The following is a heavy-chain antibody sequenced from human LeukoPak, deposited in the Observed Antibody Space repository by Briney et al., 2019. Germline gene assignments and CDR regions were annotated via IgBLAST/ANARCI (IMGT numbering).Heavy chain of an antibody. CDR2: IYYSGST. J-gene: IGHJ4*01. Sequence: SETLSLTCSVSGGSTSSYYWSWIRQPPGKQLEWIGYIYYSGSTNYNPSLKSRVTISIDTSKNQFSLKLTSVTAADTAVYYCARLKLYFDFSTGNHYYFDSRGQGTLVIVSS. V-gene: IGHV4-59*08. CDR1: GGSTSSYY. CDR3: ARLKLYFDFSTGNHYYFDS. D-gene: IGHD3-3*01.